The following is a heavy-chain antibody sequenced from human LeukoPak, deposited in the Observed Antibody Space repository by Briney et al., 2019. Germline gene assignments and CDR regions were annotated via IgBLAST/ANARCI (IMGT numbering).Heavy chain of an antibody. D-gene: IGHD3-10*01. CDR1: GFTFSSYE. CDR2: ISSSGSTI. V-gene: IGHV3-48*03. J-gene: IGHJ4*02. CDR3: ARTVRGAIREFDY. Sequence: GGSLRLSCAASGFTFSSYEMNWVRQAPGKGLEWVSYISSSGSTIYYADTVKGRFTISRDNAKNSLYLQMNSLRAEDTAVYYCARTVRGAIREFDYWGQGTLVTVSS.